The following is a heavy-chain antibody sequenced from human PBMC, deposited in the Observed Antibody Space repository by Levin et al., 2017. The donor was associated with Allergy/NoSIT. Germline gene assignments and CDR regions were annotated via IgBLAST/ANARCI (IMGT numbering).Heavy chain of an antibody. V-gene: IGHV1-2*02. CDR2: INPNSGDT. CDR1: GYTFTGHY. D-gene: IGHD6-6*01. J-gene: IGHJ4*02. Sequence: VASVKVSCKASGYTFTGHYMHWVRQAPGQGLEWMGWINPNSGDTNYAQKFQGRVTMTRDTSISTAYMEGSRLRSDDTAVYYCVREEYSRSSGVYWGQGTLVTVSS. CDR3: VREEYSRSSGVY.